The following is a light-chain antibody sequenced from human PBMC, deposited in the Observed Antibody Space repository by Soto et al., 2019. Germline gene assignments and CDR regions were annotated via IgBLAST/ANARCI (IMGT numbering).Light chain of an antibody. CDR1: QGISNY. V-gene: IGKV1-9*01. J-gene: IGKJ4*01. Sequence: ELTLSQASLSAXLGVXVTLXXRASQGISNYLAWYQQKPGKAPKLLIYIASTLQGGVPSRFSGSGSRTDFSLTISSLQPEDVAPYYCQYPNSFPLPFGVVTKVDIK. CDR3: QYPNSFPLP. CDR2: IAS.